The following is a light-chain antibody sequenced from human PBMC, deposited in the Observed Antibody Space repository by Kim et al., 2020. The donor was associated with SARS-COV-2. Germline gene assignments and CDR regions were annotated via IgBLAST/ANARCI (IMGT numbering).Light chain of an antibody. Sequence: SVATGQTARIPSGGNNMGSKNVYWYQQKPGQAPVVVIYEDSNRPSGIPERFSGSNSGNTATLTISRAQAGDEADYYCQVWDSSTYVFGTGTKVTVL. J-gene: IGLJ1*01. CDR1: NMGSKN. V-gene: IGLV3-9*01. CDR3: QVWDSSTYV. CDR2: EDS.